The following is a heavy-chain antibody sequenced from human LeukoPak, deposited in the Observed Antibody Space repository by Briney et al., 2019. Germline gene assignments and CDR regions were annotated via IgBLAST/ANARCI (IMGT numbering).Heavy chain of an antibody. CDR1: GFTFSNFA. D-gene: IGHD3-16*01. Sequence: PGGSLRLSCAASGFTFSNFAMVWVRQAPGKGLEWVSAISGSSGYTIYADSVKGRFTISRDNSKNTLFLQMNRLRAEDTAVYYCAGRRVLDASFDYWGQGTLVTVSS. CDR3: AGRRVLDASFDY. CDR2: ISGSSGYT. J-gene: IGHJ4*02. V-gene: IGHV3-23*01.